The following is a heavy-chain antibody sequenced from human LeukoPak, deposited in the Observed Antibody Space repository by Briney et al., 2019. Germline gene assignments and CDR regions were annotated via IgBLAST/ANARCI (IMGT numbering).Heavy chain of an antibody. V-gene: IGHV1-69*06. D-gene: IGHD3-10*01. CDR2: IIPIFGTA. Sequence: ASVKVSCKASGGTFSSYAISWVRQAPGQGLEWMGGIIPIFGTANYAQKFQGRVTITADKSTSTAYMELSSLRSEDTAVYYCATKTGYYYGSGSYYYYYYYMDVWGKGTTVTVSS. J-gene: IGHJ6*03. CDR3: ATKTGYYYGSGSYYYYYYYMDV. CDR1: GGTFSSYA.